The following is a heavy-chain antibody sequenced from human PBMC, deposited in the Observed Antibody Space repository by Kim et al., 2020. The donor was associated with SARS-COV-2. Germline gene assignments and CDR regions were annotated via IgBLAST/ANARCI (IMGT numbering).Heavy chain of an antibody. D-gene: IGHD3-10*01. CDR3: ARIMVISGTWDYFYY. J-gene: IGHJ4*02. CDR1: GFTVSSHY. Sequence: GGSLRLSCAVSGFTVSSHYMTWVRQAPGKGLEWVSVIYSGGPTYYADSAKGRFTISRDTSKNMVLLQLNSLRDEDAAVYYCARIMVISGTWDYFYYWGQGTLVTVSS. CDR2: IYSGGPT. V-gene: IGHV3-53*01.